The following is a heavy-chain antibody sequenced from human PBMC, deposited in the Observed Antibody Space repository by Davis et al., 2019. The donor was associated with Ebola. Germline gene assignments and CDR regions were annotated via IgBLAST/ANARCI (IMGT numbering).Heavy chain of an antibody. CDR2: IYGGGST. V-gene: IGHV4-4*07. D-gene: IGHD6-6*01. CDR1: GGSITSYY. J-gene: IGHJ2*01. CDR3: ARLSGLFRSSSGALYFDL. Sequence: SETLSLTCIVSGGSITSYYWSWIRQPAGRGLEWIGRIYGGGSTTYNPPLESRVTMSVDRSKNQFSLKLTSVTAADTAVYFCARLSGLFRSSSGALYFDLWGRGTLVSVSS.